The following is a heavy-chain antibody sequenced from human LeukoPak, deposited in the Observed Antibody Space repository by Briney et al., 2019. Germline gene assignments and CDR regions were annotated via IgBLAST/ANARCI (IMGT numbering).Heavy chain of an antibody. V-gene: IGHV3-48*01. Sequence: GGSLRLSCAASGFAFSSYAMNWARQAPGKGLEWVSFITGDSGTIYYVDSMKGRFTISRDNAKNSLYLQIDNLRAGDTAVYYCARDRMGGSFDYWGQGTPVTVSS. CDR2: ITGDSGTI. J-gene: IGHJ4*02. CDR3: ARDRMGGSFDY. CDR1: GFAFSSYA. D-gene: IGHD2-15*01.